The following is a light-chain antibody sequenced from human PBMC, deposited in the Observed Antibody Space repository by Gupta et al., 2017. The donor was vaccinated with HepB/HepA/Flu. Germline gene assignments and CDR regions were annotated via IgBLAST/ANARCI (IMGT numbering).Light chain of an antibody. CDR1: QIIATS. CDR3: QQSNASPSLT. J-gene: IGKJ4*01. CDR2: GAS. Sequence: DIQMTQSPSSLSASIGDRVTITCRASQIIATSLNWYQQKPGKAPKLLIYGASNLQTGVPSRFSGSGSATDFTLTISSRQPEDFATYYCQQSNASPSLTFGGGSKVAIK. V-gene: IGKV1-39*01.